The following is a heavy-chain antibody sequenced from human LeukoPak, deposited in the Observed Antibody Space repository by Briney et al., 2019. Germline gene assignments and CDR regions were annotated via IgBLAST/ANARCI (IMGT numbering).Heavy chain of an antibody. J-gene: IGHJ4*02. CDR3: AKVDGYSGYDWGSRDYFDY. CDR2: IRCDGSNK. V-gene: IGHV3-30*02. Sequence: GGSLRLSCAASGFTFSSYGMHWVRQAPGKGLEWVAFIRCDGSNKYYADSVKGRFTISRDNSKNTLYLQMNSLRAEDTAVYYCAKVDGYSGYDWGSRDYFDYWGQGTLVTVSS. CDR1: GFTFSSYG. D-gene: IGHD5-12*01.